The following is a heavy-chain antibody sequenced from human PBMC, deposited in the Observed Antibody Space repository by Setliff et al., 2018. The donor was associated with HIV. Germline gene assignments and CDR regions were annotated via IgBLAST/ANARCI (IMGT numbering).Heavy chain of an antibody. Sequence: GASVKVSCKPSGYTFSNYDINWVRQAAGQGLEWMGWMNPDSRNTGYAQRFEGRVTLTWDTSISTAYLELNHLKSDDTAVYYCARMGESPPHSSSWYYWGQGTLVTVSS. V-gene: IGHV1-8*02. CDR2: MNPDSRNT. J-gene: IGHJ4*02. CDR3: ARMGESPPHSSSWYY. D-gene: IGHD6-13*01. CDR1: GYTFSNYD.